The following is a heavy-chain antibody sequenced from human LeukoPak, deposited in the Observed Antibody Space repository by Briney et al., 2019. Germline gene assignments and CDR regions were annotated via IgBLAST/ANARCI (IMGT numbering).Heavy chain of an antibody. V-gene: IGHV4-34*01. Sequence: PSETLSLTCAVYGGSFSGYYWSWIRQPPGKGLEWIGEINHSGSTNYNPSLKSRVTISVDMSKNQFSLKLSSVTAADTAVYYCARLSSSAYYYYMDVWGKGTTVTVSS. J-gene: IGHJ6*03. CDR2: INHSGST. CDR1: GGSFSGYY. D-gene: IGHD6-6*01. CDR3: ARLSSSAYYYYMDV.